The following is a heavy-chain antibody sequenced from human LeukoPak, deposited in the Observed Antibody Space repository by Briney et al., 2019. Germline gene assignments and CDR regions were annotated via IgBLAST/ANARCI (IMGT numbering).Heavy chain of an antibody. D-gene: IGHD1-26*01. J-gene: IGHJ6*03. CDR3: ASSTIVGATYYYYYYMDV. V-gene: IGHV4-61*02. Sequence: SETLSLTCTVSGGSLSSGSYYWSWIRQPAGKGLEWIGRIYSSGSTNYNPSLKSRVAISLDTSNNQLSLKLSSVTAADTAVYYCASSTIVGATYYYYYYMDVWAKGTTVTISS. CDR1: GGSLSSGSYY. CDR2: IYSSGST.